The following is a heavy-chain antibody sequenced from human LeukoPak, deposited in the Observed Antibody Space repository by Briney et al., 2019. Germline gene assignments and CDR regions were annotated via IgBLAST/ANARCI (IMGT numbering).Heavy chain of an antibody. CDR1: GYSISSGYY. Sequence: PSETLSLTCTVSGYSISSGYYWGWIRQPPGKGLEWIGSIYHSGSTYYNPSLKSRVTISVDTSKNQFSLKLSTVTAADTAVYYCARSITIFGVVIIRYFDYWGQGTLVTVSS. D-gene: IGHD3-3*01. V-gene: IGHV4-38-2*02. J-gene: IGHJ4*02. CDR2: IYHSGST. CDR3: ARSITIFGVVIIRYFDY.